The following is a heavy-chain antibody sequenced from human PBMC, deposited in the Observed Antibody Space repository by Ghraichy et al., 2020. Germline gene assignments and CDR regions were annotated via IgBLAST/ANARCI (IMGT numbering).Heavy chain of an antibody. D-gene: IGHD3-3*01. V-gene: IGHV4-34*01. Sequence: SETLSLTCAVYGGSFSGYYWSWIRQPPGKGLEWIGEINHSGSTNYNPSLKSRVTISVDTSKNQFSLKLSSVTAADTAVYYCASGSRRFSIVDYWGQGTLVTVSS. CDR2: INHSGST. CDR3: ASGSRRFSIVDY. CDR1: GGSFSGYY. J-gene: IGHJ4*02.